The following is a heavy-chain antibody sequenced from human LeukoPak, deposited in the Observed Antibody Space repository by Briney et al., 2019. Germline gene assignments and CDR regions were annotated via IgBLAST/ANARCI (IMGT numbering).Heavy chain of an antibody. D-gene: IGHD3-22*01. CDR2: FYHSGSP. V-gene: IGHV4-30-2*03. CDR1: GGSISSGGYS. J-gene: IGHJ4*02. Sequence: SETLSLTCAVSGGSISSGGYSWSWIRQPPGKGLEWIGYFYHSGSPYYNPSLKSRVTISVDTSKNQFSLKLSSVTAADTAVYYCARHRNEYYDSSGYHDYWGQGTLVTVSS. CDR3: ARHRNEYYDSSGYHDY.